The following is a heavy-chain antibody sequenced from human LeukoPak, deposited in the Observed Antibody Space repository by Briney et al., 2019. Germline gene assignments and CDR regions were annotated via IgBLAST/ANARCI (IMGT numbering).Heavy chain of an antibody. CDR2: IYTSGST. V-gene: IGHV4-4*07. D-gene: IGHD5-18*01. J-gene: IGHJ4*02. CDR3: ARGRGYSYSFDY. CDR1: GGSISSYY. Sequence: SETLSLTCTVSGGSISSYYWSCIRQPAGKGLEWIGRIYTSGSTNYNPSLKRRDTMSADTSTNQFSLKLSSVTAADTAVYYCARGRGYSYSFDYWGQGTLVTVSS.